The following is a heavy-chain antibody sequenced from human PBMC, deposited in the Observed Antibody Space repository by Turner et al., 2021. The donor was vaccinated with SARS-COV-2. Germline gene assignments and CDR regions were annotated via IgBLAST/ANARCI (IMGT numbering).Heavy chain of an antibody. V-gene: IGHV3-23*01. CDR3: AKDHYGSNDY. Sequence: EVQLLESGGGLVQPGGSLTLSCAASGFTFSNYGMSWVRQAPGKGLEWVSTILSTFHTYYADSVNGRFTISRDNSNNMLFLQMNSLRAEDTAKYYCAKDHYGSNDYWGQGTLVTVSS. CDR1: GFTFSNYG. J-gene: IGHJ4*02. CDR2: ILSTFHT. D-gene: IGHD3-10*01.